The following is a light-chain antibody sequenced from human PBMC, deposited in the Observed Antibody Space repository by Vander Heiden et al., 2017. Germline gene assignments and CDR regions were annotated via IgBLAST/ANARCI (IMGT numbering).Light chain of an antibody. V-gene: IGKV1-39*01. CDR1: QSISSY. CDR2: AAS. Sequence: DIQMSQSPSSLSASVGDRVTITCRASQSISSYLNWYQQKPGKAPKLLIYAASSLQSGVPSRFSGSGSGTDFTLTISSLQPTDFATYYCQQRYSSLLTFGGGTKVEIK. CDR3: QQRYSSLLT. J-gene: IGKJ4*01.